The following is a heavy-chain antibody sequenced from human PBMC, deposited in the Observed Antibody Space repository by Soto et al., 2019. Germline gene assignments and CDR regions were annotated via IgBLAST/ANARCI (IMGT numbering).Heavy chain of an antibody. CDR2: INPSGGST. V-gene: IGHV1-46*03. CDR3: ARKGQDYTQRYYFDY. CDR1: GYTFTSYY. J-gene: IGHJ4*02. Sequence: ASVKVSCKASGYTFTSYYMHWVRQAPGQGLEWMGIINPSGGSTSYAQKFQGRVTMTRDTSTSTVYMELSSLRSEDTAVYYCARKGQDYTQRYYFDYWGQGTLVTVSS. D-gene: IGHD4-4*01.